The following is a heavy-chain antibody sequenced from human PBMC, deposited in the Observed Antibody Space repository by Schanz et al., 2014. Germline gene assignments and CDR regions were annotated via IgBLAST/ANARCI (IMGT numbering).Heavy chain of an antibody. Sequence: EVQLLESGGGLVQPGGSLKLSCAASGLIFSNYVMSWVRQAPGKGLEWVANIKQDESEKYYVDSVKGRFTISRDNAKNTLYLQMNTLRAEDTAVYYCARKMKLGVYGGKGHDSLDIWGQGTMVTVSS. D-gene: IGHD4-17*01. V-gene: IGHV3-7*04. CDR1: GLIFSNYV. CDR3: ARKMKLGVYGGKGHDSLDI. CDR2: IKQDESEK. J-gene: IGHJ3*02.